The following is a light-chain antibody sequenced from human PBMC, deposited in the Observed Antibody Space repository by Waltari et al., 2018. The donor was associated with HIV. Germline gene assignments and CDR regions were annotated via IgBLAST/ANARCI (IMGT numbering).Light chain of an antibody. CDR3: QRRSNWPPT. Sequence: EIVLTQSPATLSLSPGERATLSCRASQSVSRYLAWYQQKPGQAPRLLISDASNRTTGIPSKVSDSGSEADFTLTIASLEPEDFGVYYCQRRSNWPPTFGQGTKVEIK. J-gene: IGKJ1*01. V-gene: IGKV3-11*01. CDR1: QSVSRY. CDR2: DAS.